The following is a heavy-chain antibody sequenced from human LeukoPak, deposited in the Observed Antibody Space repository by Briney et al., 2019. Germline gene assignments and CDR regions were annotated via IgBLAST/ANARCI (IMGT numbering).Heavy chain of an antibody. V-gene: IGHV4-30-4*08. CDR2: IYYSGST. Sequence: SETLSLACTVSGGSISSGDYYWSWIRQPPGKGLEWIGYIYYSGSTYYNPSLKSRVTISVDTSKNQFSLKLSSVTAADTAVYYCARGRKDIVVVPAASPLLYYYYYMDVWGKGITVTVSS. J-gene: IGHJ6*03. D-gene: IGHD2-2*01. CDR3: ARGRKDIVVVPAASPLLYYYYYMDV. CDR1: GGSISSGDYY.